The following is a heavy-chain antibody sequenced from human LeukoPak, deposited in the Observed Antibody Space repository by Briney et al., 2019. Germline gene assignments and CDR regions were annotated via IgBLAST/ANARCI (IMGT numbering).Heavy chain of an antibody. CDR2: ISGSGGST. D-gene: IGHD3-16*01. V-gene: IGHV3-23*01. CDR3: ANRVAQHDS. Sequence: PGGSLRLSCAASGFTFSSNVMSWVRQAPGKGLEWVSAISGSGGSTYYADSVKGRFTISRDNSKNTLYLQMNSLTAEDTGVYYCANRVAQHDSWGQGTLVTVSS. J-gene: IGHJ5*02. CDR1: GFTFSSNV.